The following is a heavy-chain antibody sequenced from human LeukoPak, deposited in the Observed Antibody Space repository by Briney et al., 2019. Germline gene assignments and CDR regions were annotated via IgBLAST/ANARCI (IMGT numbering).Heavy chain of an antibody. D-gene: IGHD3-10*01. V-gene: IGHV3-53*05. J-gene: IGHJ6*03. Sequence: GGSLRLSCAASGFTVSSNYMSWVRQAPGKGLEWVSVIYSGGSTYYADFVKGRFTISRDNSKNTLYLQMNSLRAEDTAVYYCAKDGKVGYGSGNYYYYMDVWGKGTTVTVSS. CDR3: AKDGKVGYGSGNYYYYMDV. CDR2: IYSGGST. CDR1: GFTVSSNY.